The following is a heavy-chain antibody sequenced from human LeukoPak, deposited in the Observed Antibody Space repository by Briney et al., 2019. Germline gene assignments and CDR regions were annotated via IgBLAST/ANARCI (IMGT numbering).Heavy chain of an antibody. Sequence: GGSLRLSCAASGFTFSNYAIHWVRQAPGKGLEWVSIVGGSGVKTYYADSVKCRFTISRDNSKNTVYLQMNSLRAEDTAVYYCAKRGDCSGTCTYDYWGQGTLVTVSS. V-gene: IGHV3-23*01. J-gene: IGHJ4*02. D-gene: IGHD2-2*01. CDR3: AKRGDCSGTCTYDY. CDR2: VGGSGVKT. CDR1: GFTFSNYA.